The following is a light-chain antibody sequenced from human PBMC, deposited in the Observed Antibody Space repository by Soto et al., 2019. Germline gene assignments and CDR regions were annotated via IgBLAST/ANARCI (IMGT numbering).Light chain of an antibody. CDR2: GAS. V-gene: IGKV3-20*01. CDR1: QSVSSSH. CDR3: QQYGSSPRT. J-gene: IGKJ1*01. Sequence: EIVLTQSPGTLSLSPGERATLSCRASQSVSSSHLAWYQQKPGQAPRLLIHGASNRATGIPDRFSGSGSGTDFTLTISRLEPEDFAVYYCQQYGSSPRTFGQGTKVEIK.